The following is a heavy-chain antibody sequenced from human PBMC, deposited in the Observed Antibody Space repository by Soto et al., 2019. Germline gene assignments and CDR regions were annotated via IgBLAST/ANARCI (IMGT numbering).Heavy chain of an antibody. CDR1: GFTFSSYA. CDR2: ISGSGGST. J-gene: IGHJ4*02. CDR3: AKVRGGDSYYDSSGYQGY. Sequence: GGSLRLSCAASGFTFSSYAMSWVRQAPGKGLEWVSAISGSGGSTYYADSVKGRFTISRDNSKNTLYLQMNSLRAEDTAVYYCAKVRGGDSYYDSSGYQGYWGQGTLVTVSS. D-gene: IGHD3-22*01. V-gene: IGHV3-23*01.